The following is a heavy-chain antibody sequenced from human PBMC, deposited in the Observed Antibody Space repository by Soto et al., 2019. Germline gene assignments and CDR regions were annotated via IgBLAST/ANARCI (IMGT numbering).Heavy chain of an antibody. CDR1: GFTFSSYA. Sequence: EVQLLESGGGLVQPGGSLRLSCAASGFTFSSYAMSWVRQAPGKGLEWVSAISGSGGSTYYADSVKGRFTISRDNSMNTLYLQMNSLRAEDTAVYYCAFGPYYDFWSGYYRSSYYYGMDVWGQGTTVTVSS. CDR3: AFGPYYDFWSGYYRSSYYYGMDV. J-gene: IGHJ6*02. D-gene: IGHD3-3*01. CDR2: ISGSGGST. V-gene: IGHV3-23*01.